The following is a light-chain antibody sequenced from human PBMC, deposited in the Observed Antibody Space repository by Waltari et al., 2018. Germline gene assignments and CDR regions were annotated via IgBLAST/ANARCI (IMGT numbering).Light chain of an antibody. Sequence: QSALTQPASVSGSPGQSITLSCTGPTTDVGAYNFVSWYQQHPGEVPNLLIYEVNNRPAGVSDRFSGSRAGNTASLTISGLLAEDEADYYCCSHSSSSTLVLFGGGTKVTVL. CDR3: CSHSSSSTLVL. V-gene: IGLV2-14*01. CDR1: TTDVGAYNF. CDR2: EVN. J-gene: IGLJ3*02.